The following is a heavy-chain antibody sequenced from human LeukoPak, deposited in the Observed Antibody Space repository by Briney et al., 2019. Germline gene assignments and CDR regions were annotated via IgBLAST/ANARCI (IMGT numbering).Heavy chain of an antibody. J-gene: IGHJ4*02. CDR3: AKVAIDYDILTSLDY. V-gene: IGHV3-30*18. D-gene: IGHD3-9*01. CDR1: GFIFSNYG. Sequence: PGGSLRLSCAASGFIFSNYGMHWVRQAPGKGLEWVAVISYDASNKYYADSVKGRFTISRDNYKSTLYLQMMSLRPEDTAVYYCAKVAIDYDILTSLDYWGQGTLVTVSS. CDR2: ISYDASNK.